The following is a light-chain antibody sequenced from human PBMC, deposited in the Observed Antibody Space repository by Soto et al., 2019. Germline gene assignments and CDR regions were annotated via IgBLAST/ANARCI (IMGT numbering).Light chain of an antibody. CDR1: QSVRSDY. J-gene: IGKJ4*01. Sequence: EIVLTQSPATLSLSPGDRATLSCRASQSVRSDYFAWYQQKPGQAPRVIIFGVSTRATAIPDRFSGSGSGTDFTHTISRLEPEDFALYYCQQYGNSPLTFGGGTKVDIK. V-gene: IGKV3-20*01. CDR3: QQYGNSPLT. CDR2: GVS.